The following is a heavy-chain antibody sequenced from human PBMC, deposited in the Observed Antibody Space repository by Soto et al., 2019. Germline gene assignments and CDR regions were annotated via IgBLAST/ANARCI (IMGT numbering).Heavy chain of an antibody. J-gene: IGHJ6*03. CDR2: IYYTGST. CDR3: ARDQLSVTTGSSDYYYMDV. D-gene: IGHD4-17*01. CDR1: GGSISSGGYY. V-gene: IGHV4-31*03. Sequence: SETLSLTCTVSGGSISSGGYYWSWIRQHPGKGLEWIGDIYYTGSTYYNPSLKSRVTITVDTSKNQFSLKLSSVTAADTAVYYCARDQLSVTTGSSDYYYMDVWGKGTTVTVSS.